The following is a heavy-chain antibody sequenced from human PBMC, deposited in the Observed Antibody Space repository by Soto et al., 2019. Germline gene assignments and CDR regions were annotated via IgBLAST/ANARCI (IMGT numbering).Heavy chain of an antibody. CDR2: ISAYNGNT. CDR1: GYTFTSYG. V-gene: IGHV1-18*01. J-gene: IGHJ3*02. D-gene: IGHD3-16*01. CDR3: ARNAWVPLIAFDI. Sequence: GASVKVSCKASGYTFTSYGISRVRQAPGQGLEWMGWISAYNGNTNYAQKLQGRVTMTTDTSTSTAYMGLRSLRSDDTAVYYCARNAWVPLIAFDIWGQGTMVTVSS.